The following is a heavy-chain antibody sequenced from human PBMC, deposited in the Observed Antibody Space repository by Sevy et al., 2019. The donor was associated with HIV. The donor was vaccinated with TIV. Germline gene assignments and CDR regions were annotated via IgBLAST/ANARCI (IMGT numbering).Heavy chain of an antibody. Sequence: GGSLRLSCTTSGFTLGDYAMNWVRQAPGKGLEWVSVISITGGSTYYADSVKGRFTISRDNSKNTLYLQMNTLRAEDTAVYYCAKDRVSGTYYTGDFDYWGQGTLVTVSS. D-gene: IGHD3-10*01. CDR1: GFTLGDYA. J-gene: IGHJ4*02. V-gene: IGHV3-23*01. CDR2: ISITGGST. CDR3: AKDRVSGTYYTGDFDY.